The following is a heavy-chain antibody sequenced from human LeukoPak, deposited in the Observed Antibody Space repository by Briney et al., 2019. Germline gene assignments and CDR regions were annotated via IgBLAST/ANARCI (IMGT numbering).Heavy chain of an antibody. V-gene: IGHV3-7*01. CDR1: GFTFSSYW. CDR3: AREVVAVAPFDI. J-gene: IGHJ3*02. D-gene: IGHD6-19*01. Sequence: PGGSLRLSCAASGFTFSSYWMSWVRQAPGKGLEGVANIKQDGSEKDYVGSVKGRFTISRDNAKNSLYLQMNSLRAEDTAVYYCAREVVAVAPFDIWGQGTMVTVSS. CDR2: IKQDGSEK.